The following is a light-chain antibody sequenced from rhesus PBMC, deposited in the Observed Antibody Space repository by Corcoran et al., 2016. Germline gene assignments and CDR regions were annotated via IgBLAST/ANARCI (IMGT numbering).Light chain of an antibody. Sequence: DIQMTQSPSSLSASVGDRVTITCRASENVNNYLNWYQQKPGKAPKLLIYKASPLQSGVPSRLSGSGSGTDYTFTISSLQPEDVATYYCQHGYGTPFTFVPGTKLDIK. CDR3: QHGYGTPFT. CDR1: ENVNNY. CDR2: KAS. J-gene: IGKJ3*01. V-gene: IGKV1-74*01.